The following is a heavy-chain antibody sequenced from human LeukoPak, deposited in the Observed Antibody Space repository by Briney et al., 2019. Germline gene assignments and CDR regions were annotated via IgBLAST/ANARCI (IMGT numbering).Heavy chain of an antibody. CDR1: GYTFTGYY. Sequence: ASVKVSCKASGYTFTGYYMHWVRQAPGQGLEWMGRINPNSGGTNYAQKFQGRVTMTRDTSISTAYMELGRLRSDDTAVYYCARDPPQQPGVPASAFDIWGQGTMVTVSS. CDR2: INPNSGGT. J-gene: IGHJ3*02. D-gene: IGHD6-13*01. CDR3: ARDPPQQPGVPASAFDI. V-gene: IGHV1-2*06.